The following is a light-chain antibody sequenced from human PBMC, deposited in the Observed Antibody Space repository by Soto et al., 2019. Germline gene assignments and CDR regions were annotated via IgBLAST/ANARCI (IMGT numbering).Light chain of an antibody. CDR3: QVWDISSGHVV. V-gene: IGLV3-21*01. J-gene: IGLJ3*02. Sequence: SYELTQPPSVSVAPGKTASVACGGSNIGSKRVHWYQKKPGQAPVLVMYYDSDRPSGIPERFSGSNSGNTATLTISRVEAGDEADYYCQVWDISSGHVVFGGGTKLTVL. CDR2: YDS. CDR1: NIGSKR.